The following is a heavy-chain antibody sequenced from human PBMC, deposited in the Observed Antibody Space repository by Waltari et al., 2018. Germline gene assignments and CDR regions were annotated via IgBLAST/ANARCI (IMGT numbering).Heavy chain of an antibody. J-gene: IGHJ4*02. V-gene: IGHV1-2*02. D-gene: IGHD2-2*01. CDR3: ARAWRGITSCYGG. CDR1: GGTFSSYA. Sequence: QVQLVQSGAEVKKPGSSVKVSCKASGGTFSSYAISWVRQAPGQGLGWKGWINPNSGGTNYAQKFQGRVTMTRDTSISTAYMELSRLRSDDTAVYYCARAWRGITSCYGGWGQGTLVTVSS. CDR2: INPNSGGT.